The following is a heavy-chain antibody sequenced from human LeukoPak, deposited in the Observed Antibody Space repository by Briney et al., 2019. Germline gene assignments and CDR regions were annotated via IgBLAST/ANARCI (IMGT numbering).Heavy chain of an antibody. Sequence: SETLSLTCTVSGGSMSSYYWSWIRQPPGKELDWIGCMYYSGGTNYNPSLKTRVIISVDTSKNQFSLKLSSVTAADTAVYYCARGYFDHFDAFDLWGQGTMVTVSS. V-gene: IGHV4-59*13. CDR1: GGSMSSYY. CDR2: MYYSGGT. D-gene: IGHD3-9*01. J-gene: IGHJ3*01. CDR3: ARGYFDHFDAFDL.